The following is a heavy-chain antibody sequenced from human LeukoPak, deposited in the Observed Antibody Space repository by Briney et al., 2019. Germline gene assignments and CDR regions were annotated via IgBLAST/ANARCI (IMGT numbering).Heavy chain of an antibody. Sequence: PSETLSLTCAVYGGSFSNYYWSWIPQPPGKGREWMGEINHSGSTNYNLSLKSGITISVDTTKMQLSLMLSTVTAANTTLYYFASQGYCSGGRCYEGHWGQGTLVSVSS. J-gene: IGHJ4*02. CDR1: GGSFSNYY. CDR2: INHSGST. CDR3: ASQGYCSGGRCYEGH. V-gene: IGHV4-34*01. D-gene: IGHD2-15*01.